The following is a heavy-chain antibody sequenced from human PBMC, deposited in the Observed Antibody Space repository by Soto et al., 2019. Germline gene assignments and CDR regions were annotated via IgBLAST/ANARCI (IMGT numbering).Heavy chain of an antibody. CDR2: IYYSGST. D-gene: IGHD2-15*01. V-gene: IGHV4-39*01. CDR1: GGSISSSSHY. Sequence: SETLSLTCTVSGGSISSSSHYWGWIRQPPGKGLEWIGSIYYSGSTYYNTALKSRVTISVDTPKNQFSRKLITVTAADTAVYYCARRRGYCSGGSCFPFDQWGQGTLVTVSS. CDR3: ARRRGYCSGGSCFPFDQ. J-gene: IGHJ4*02.